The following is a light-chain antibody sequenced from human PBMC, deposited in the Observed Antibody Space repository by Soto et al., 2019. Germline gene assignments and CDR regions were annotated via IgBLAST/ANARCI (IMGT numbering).Light chain of an antibody. CDR2: GAS. CDR1: QSVSNN. V-gene: IGKV3-15*01. Sequence: EIVMTQSPATLSVSPGERATLSCRASQSVSNNLAWYQKKPGQAPRLLIYGASTRANGIPARFSGSGSGTEFTLTICSLQSEDFAFYYCQQYNNWWTFGQGTRVDIK. J-gene: IGKJ1*01. CDR3: QQYNNWWT.